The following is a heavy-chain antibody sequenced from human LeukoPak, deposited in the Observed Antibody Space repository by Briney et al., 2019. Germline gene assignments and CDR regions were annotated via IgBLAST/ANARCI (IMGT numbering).Heavy chain of an antibody. J-gene: IGHJ4*02. Sequence: GGSLRLSCAASGFTFSTNPMSWVRQAPGKGLEWVSSLSDTGDSTHYADSVKGRFTISRDSARSALYLQMNSLRAEDTAVYYCAKGDCSSGSCYFDYWGQGSQVTVSS. D-gene: IGHD2-15*01. CDR2: LSDTGDST. CDR3: AKGDCSSGSCYFDY. CDR1: GFTFSTNP. V-gene: IGHV3-23*01.